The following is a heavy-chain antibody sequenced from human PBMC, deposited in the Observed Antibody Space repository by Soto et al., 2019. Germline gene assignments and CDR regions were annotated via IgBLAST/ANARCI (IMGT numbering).Heavy chain of an antibody. CDR3: TRQTDAVQWLVVPTDYNFDY. CDR1: GFTFFGSA. CDR2: IRSKTNSYAT. D-gene: IGHD6-19*01. Sequence: WGSLRLSCAASGFTFFGSAIHFFRHASCKGLEWVGHIRSKTNSYATAYAESVKGRFTISRDDSMNTAYLQMNSLKTEDTAVYFCTRQTDAVQWLVVPTDYNFDYWGQGTLVTVSS. V-gene: IGHV3-73*01. J-gene: IGHJ4*02.